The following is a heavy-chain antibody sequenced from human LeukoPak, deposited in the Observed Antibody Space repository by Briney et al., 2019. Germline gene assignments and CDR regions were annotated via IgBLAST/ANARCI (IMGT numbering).Heavy chain of an antibody. CDR3: AIDTSAEKGQQLAN. Sequence: GGSLILSCAASGIILSSYWMSWVRQAPGKGLEWVANVDQVGNEKYYVDSVKGRFAISRDNAKNSLYLQMNSLRADDTAVYYCAIDTSAEKGQQLANWGQGTLVTVSS. V-gene: IGHV3-7*01. D-gene: IGHD6-13*01. CDR1: GIILSSYW. CDR2: VDQVGNEK. J-gene: IGHJ4*02.